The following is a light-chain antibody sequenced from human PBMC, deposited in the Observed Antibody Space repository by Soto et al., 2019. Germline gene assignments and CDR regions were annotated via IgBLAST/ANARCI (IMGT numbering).Light chain of an antibody. CDR2: GAS. Sequence: EIVMTQSPVTLSVSPGERATLSCRASQSVRGNLAWYQQKPGQAPRLLISGASTRATGIPARFSGSGSGTEFTLTISSLQSEDFAVYYCQQYDNWPPLTFGGGTKVEIK. CDR3: QQYDNWPPLT. CDR1: QSVRGN. V-gene: IGKV3-15*01. J-gene: IGKJ4*01.